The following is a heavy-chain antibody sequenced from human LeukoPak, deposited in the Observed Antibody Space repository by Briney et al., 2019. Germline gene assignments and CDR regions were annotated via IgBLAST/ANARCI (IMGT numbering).Heavy chain of an antibody. V-gene: IGHV4-59*13. CDR1: GGSLRNYY. CDR2: VYFSGST. D-gene: IGHD3-10*01. CDR3: ATDRSWYGSDRSDAFDI. J-gene: IGHJ3*02. Sequence: SETLSLTCTVSGGSLRNYYWSSLRQAPGKGLEWIGYVYFSGSTNYNPSLKSRVTISLDTSKNQCSLKLSSVTAADTAIYYCATDRSWYGSDRSDAFDIWGQGTMVTVSS.